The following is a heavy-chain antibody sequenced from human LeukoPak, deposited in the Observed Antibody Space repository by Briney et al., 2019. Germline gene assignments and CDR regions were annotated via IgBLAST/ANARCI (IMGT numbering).Heavy chain of an antibody. V-gene: IGHV4-39*07. CDR3: ARGADSGSYLLDWFDP. J-gene: IGHJ5*02. CDR2: IYYSGST. D-gene: IGHD1-26*01. CDR1: GGSISSSSYY. Sequence: SETLSLTRTVSGGSISSSSYYWGWIRQPPGKGLEWIGSIYYSGSTYYNPSLKSRVTISVDTSKNQFSLKLSSVTAADTAVYYCARGADSGSYLLDWFDPWGQGTLVTVSS.